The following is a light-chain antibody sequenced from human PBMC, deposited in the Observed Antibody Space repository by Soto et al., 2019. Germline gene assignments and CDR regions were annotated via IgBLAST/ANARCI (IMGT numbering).Light chain of an antibody. V-gene: IGKV2-28*01. CDR3: MQALQTPAF. Sequence: DIVMTQSPLSLPVTPGEPASISCRSSQSLLHSNGYNYLDWYLQKPGQSPQLLIYLGSNRASGVPDRFSGSGSGTDFTLKISRVEAEDVGVYYCMQALQTPAFFGPGSKADI. J-gene: IGKJ3*01. CDR1: QSLLHSNGYNY. CDR2: LGS.